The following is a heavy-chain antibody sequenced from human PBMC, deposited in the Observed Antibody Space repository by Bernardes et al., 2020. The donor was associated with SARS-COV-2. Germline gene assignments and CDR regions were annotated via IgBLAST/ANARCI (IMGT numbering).Heavy chain of an antibody. CDR2: IYTSGST. CDR3: AREWWSCTNGVCYDQNYYYGMDV. V-gene: IGHV4-4*07. Sequence: TLSLTCTVSGGSISSYYWSWIRQPAGKGLEWIGRIYTSGSTNYNPSLKSRVTMSVDTSKNQFSLKLSSVTAADTAVYYCAREWWSCTNGVCYDQNYYYGMDVWGQGTTVTVSS. CDR1: GGSISSYY. J-gene: IGHJ6*02. D-gene: IGHD2-8*01.